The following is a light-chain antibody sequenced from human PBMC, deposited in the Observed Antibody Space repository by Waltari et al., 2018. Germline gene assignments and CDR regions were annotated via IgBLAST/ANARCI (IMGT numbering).Light chain of an antibody. CDR1: QSVLYSSNNKNY. CDR2: LAS. J-gene: IGKJ2*01. CDR3: KKYYSTQT. Sequence: DIVMTQSPDSLAVSLGERATINCKSSQSVLYSSNNKNYLAWYQQKPGQPPKLLIYLASTRPSGVPDRCSGSGSVTYFTLPITNLQTEDVAVYYCKKYYSTQTFGQGTKLEIK. V-gene: IGKV4-1*01.